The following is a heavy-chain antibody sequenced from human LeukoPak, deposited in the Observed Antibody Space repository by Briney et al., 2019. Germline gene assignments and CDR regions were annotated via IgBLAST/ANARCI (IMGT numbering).Heavy chain of an antibody. CDR1: GGSFSGYY. D-gene: IGHD6-13*01. V-gene: IGHV4-34*01. CDR2: INQSGST. CDR3: ATSRILREQNWFDP. J-gene: IGHJ5*02. Sequence: SETLPLTCAVYGGSFSGYYWSWIRQPPGKGLEWIGEINQSGSTNYNPSLNTRVTISVDTSKNQFSLKLSSVTAADTAVYYCATSRILREQNWFDPWGQGTRVTVSS.